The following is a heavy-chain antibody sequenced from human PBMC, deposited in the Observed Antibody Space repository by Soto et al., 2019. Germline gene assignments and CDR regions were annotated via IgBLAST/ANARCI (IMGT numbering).Heavy chain of an antibody. CDR2: INHSGNT. V-gene: IGHV4-34*01. D-gene: IGHD6-19*01. J-gene: IGHJ4*02. CDR3: ARASLDSSGWRRPDYFDY. Sequence: SETLSLTCAVYGGSFSGYYWSWVRQPPGKGLEWIGEINHSGNTNCNPSLKSRVTISRDNSKNTLYLQMNSLRAEDTAVYYCARASLDSSGWRRPDYFDYWGQGTLVTVSS. CDR1: GGSFSGYY.